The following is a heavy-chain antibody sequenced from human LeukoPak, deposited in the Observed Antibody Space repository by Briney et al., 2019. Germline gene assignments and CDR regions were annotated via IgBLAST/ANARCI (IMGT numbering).Heavy chain of an antibody. Sequence: GGSLRLSCAASGFTFSSYGMHWVRQAPGKGLEWVAFIRYDGSNKYYADSVKGRFTISRDNSKNTLYLQMNSLRAEDTAVYYCAKDLSATKRLELRRNDIWGQGTMVTVSS. V-gene: IGHV3-30*02. CDR2: IRYDGSNK. J-gene: IGHJ3*02. CDR1: GFTFSSYG. CDR3: AKDLSATKRLELRRNDI. D-gene: IGHD1-7*01.